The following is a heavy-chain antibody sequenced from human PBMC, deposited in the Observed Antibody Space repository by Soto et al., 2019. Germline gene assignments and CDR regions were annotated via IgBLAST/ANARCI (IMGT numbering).Heavy chain of an antibody. CDR1: GFTFTSYG. CDR2: ISYDGGLQ. Sequence: QAHLVESGGGVVQPGRSLRLSCAASGFTFTSYGMHWVRQAPGTRLWWVAVISYDGGLQHYADSVKGRFTISRDNSKNMVLLQMNSLRAEDTAVYYWVSDRGYGHASVPYSWGQGTLVSVSS. D-gene: IGHD5-18*01. J-gene: IGHJ4*02. V-gene: IGHV3-30*03. CDR3: VSDRGYGHASVPYS.